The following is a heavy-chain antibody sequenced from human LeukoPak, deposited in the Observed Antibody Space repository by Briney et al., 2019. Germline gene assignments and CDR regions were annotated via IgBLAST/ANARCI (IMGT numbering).Heavy chain of an antibody. D-gene: IGHD3-10*01. CDR3: ARQTGGYGSGSYGPTGGFDY. V-gene: IGHV4-39*01. Sequence: SETLSLTCSVSDVSINSDTYYWGWIRQPPGKGLEWIGSIYYSGSAYYNPSLKSRVTISVDTSKNQFSLKLSSVTAADTAVYYCARQTGGYGSGSYGPTGGFDYWGQGTLVTVSS. CDR1: DVSINSDTYY. CDR2: IYYSGSA. J-gene: IGHJ4*02.